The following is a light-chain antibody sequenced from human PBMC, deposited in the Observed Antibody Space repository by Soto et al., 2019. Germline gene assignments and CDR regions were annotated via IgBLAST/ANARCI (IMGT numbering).Light chain of an antibody. V-gene: IGKV1-5*03. CDR1: QGISNW. J-gene: IGKJ1*01. CDR3: QQNSTYSWT. CDR2: QVS. Sequence: DIQMSQSPSTLSAYVGDRVTITCRASQGISNWVAWFQQKPGKPPRVLIFQVSTLENGVPSRFSGSGSGTEFTLTISGLQPDDFATYYCQQNSTYSWTFGQGTRVEIK.